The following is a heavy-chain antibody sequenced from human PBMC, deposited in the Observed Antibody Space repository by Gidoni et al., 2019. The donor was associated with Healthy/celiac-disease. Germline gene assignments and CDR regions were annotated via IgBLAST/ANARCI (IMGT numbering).Heavy chain of an antibody. V-gene: IGHV3-30-3*01. CDR1: GFTFSSYA. D-gene: IGHD3-16*01. J-gene: IGHJ4*02. Sequence: QVQLVESGGSVVQPGRSLRLSCAASGFTFSSYAMHWVRQAPGKGLEWVAVISYDGSNKYYADSVKGRFTISRDNSKNTLYLQMNSLRAEDTAVYYCARDRGMITFGGVIDWGQGTLVTVSS. CDR3: ARDRGMITFGGVID. CDR2: ISYDGSNK.